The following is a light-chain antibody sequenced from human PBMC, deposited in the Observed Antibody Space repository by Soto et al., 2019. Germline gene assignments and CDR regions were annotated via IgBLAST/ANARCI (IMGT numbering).Light chain of an antibody. CDR1: QSISSW. Sequence: DIQMTQSPSTLSASVGDRVTITCRASQSISSWLAWYQQEPGKAPKLLIYKASILESGVPSRFSGSGSGTEFTLTITSLQPEDFATYYCQQYDMFGPGTKVDIK. J-gene: IGKJ1*01. CDR2: KAS. CDR3: QQYDM. V-gene: IGKV1-5*03.